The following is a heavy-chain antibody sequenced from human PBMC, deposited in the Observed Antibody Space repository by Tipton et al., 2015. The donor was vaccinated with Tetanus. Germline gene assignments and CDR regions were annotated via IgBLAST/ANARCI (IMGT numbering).Heavy chain of an antibody. CDR2: INHSGTT. J-gene: IGHJ3*01. CDR1: GGSFTDCY. V-gene: IGHV4-34*01. Sequence: TLSLTCAVSGGSFTDCYWGWVRQPPGRGLEWIGEINHSGTTYYNASLKSRPTMSVDTSEQHFSLNLNSVTASDTAMYYCARRRYTWNRGGFDLWGQGTMVTVSS. D-gene: IGHD1-20*01. CDR3: ARRRYTWNRGGFDL.